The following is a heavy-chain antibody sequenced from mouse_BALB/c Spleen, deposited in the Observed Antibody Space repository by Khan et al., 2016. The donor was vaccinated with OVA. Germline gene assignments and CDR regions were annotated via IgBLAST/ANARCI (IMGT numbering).Heavy chain of an antibody. V-gene: IGHV3-2*02. CDR3: ASGRLVLRYPNYVDY. CDR2: IGYIVST. D-gene: IGHD2-3*01. Sequence: EVQLQESGPCLLKPSQSLSLTCTVTGYSITSDYAWNWIRQFPGNKLAWMAYIGYIVSTSNNPSPRSRISLTRDPYKNQILLQLSSVPTEETATFYCASGRLVLRYPNYVDYWGQGTTLTVSS. CDR1: GYSITSDYA. J-gene: IGHJ2*01.